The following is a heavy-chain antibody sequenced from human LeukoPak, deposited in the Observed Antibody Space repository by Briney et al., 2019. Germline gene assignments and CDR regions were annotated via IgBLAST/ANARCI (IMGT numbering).Heavy chain of an antibody. Sequence: PGGSLRLSCAASGFTFSSYAMSWVRQAPGKGLEWVSAISGSGGSTYYADSVKGRFTISRDNSKNTLYLQMNSLRAEDTAVYYCARDASNYDFWSGYYPEAWGQGTLVTVSS. J-gene: IGHJ4*02. D-gene: IGHD3-3*01. V-gene: IGHV3-23*01. CDR1: GFTFSSYA. CDR2: ISGSGGST. CDR3: ARDASNYDFWSGYYPEA.